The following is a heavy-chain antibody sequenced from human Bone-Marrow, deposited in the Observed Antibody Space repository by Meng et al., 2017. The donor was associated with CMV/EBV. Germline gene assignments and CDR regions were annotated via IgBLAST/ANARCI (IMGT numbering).Heavy chain of an antibody. V-gene: IGHV1-2*02. CDR3: ARSGYYYGLDV. J-gene: IGHJ6*02. Sequence: ASVKVSCKTSGYTFTGYYIHWVRQAPGQGLEWMGWNGFNSGDTNYAQKFQGRVTMTRDTSITTTYMELSRLRTDDTAVYYCARSGYYYGLDVWGQGTTVTVSS. CDR1: GYTFTGYY. CDR2: NGFNSGDT.